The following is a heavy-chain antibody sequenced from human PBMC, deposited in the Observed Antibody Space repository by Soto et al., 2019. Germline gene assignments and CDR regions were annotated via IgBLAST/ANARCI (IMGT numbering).Heavy chain of an antibody. Sequence: QMQLQESGPGLVKPSETLSLTCTVSGGSIRGYYWSWIRQSAGMGLEWIGRMHTSGSTNCNPSLKSRVTFSVDMSKNQISLKLTSVTAADTALYYCVRASMPKAHFDAWGQGTLVTVAS. CDR1: GGSIRGYY. CDR2: MHTSGST. J-gene: IGHJ4*02. V-gene: IGHV4-4*07. CDR3: VRASMPKAHFDA. D-gene: IGHD2-2*01.